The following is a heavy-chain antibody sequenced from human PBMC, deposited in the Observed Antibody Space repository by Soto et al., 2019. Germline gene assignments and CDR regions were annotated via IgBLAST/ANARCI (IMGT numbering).Heavy chain of an antibody. D-gene: IGHD3-10*01. CDR1: GFTFSSYD. Sequence: EVQLVESGGGLVQPGGSLRLSCAASGFTFSSYDMHWVRQATGKSLEWVSAIGTAGDTYYPGSVKGRFTISRENAKNSLYLQMNSLRAEDTAVYYCARGRRITMVRGDDAFDIWGQGTMVTVSS. J-gene: IGHJ3*02. CDR3: ARGRRITMVRGDDAFDI. CDR2: IGTAGDT. V-gene: IGHV3-13*01.